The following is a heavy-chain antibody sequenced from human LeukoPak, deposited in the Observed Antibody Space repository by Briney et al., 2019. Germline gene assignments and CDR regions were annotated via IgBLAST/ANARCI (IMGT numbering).Heavy chain of an antibody. J-gene: IGHJ4*02. Sequence: SETLSLTCTVSGGSISSSSYYWGWIRQPPGKGLEWIGSIYYSGSTYYNPSLKSRVTISVDTSKNQFSLKLSSVTAADTAVYYCARVMGYSSSWPLHFDYWGQGTLVTVSS. V-gene: IGHV4-39*07. CDR3: ARVMGYSSSWPLHFDY. CDR2: IYYSGST. D-gene: IGHD6-13*01. CDR1: GGSISSSSYY.